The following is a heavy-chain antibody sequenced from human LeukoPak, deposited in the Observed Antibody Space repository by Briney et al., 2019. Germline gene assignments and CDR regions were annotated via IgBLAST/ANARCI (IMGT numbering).Heavy chain of an antibody. Sequence: HPGGSLRLSRAAPGFTFSSYGMHWVRQAPGKGLEWVAVIWYDGSNKYYADSVKGRFTISRDNSKNTLYLQMNSLRAEDTAVYYCARDFRYCSSTSCYKVGRYYYGMDVWGQGTTVTVSS. D-gene: IGHD2-2*01. CDR1: GFTFSSYG. J-gene: IGHJ6*02. CDR3: ARDFRYCSSTSCYKVGRYYYGMDV. V-gene: IGHV3-33*01. CDR2: IWYDGSNK.